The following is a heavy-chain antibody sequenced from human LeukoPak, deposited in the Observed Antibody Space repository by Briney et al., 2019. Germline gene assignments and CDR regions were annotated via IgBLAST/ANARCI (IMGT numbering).Heavy chain of an antibody. CDR1: GGSISRYY. CDR3: ARVLRGGREKNWFDP. V-gene: IGHV4-59*08. D-gene: IGHD1-1*01. J-gene: IGHJ5*02. CDR2: IHYSGTT. Sequence: SETLSLTCTVSGGSISRYYWSWIRQPPGKGLEWIGYIHYSGTTNYNPSLKSRVTISVDTSKNQFSLKLSSVTAADTAVYYCARVLRGGREKNWFDPWGQGTLVTVSS.